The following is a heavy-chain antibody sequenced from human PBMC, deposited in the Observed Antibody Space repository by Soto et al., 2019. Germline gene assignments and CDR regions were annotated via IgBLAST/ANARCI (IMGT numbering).Heavy chain of an antibody. CDR3: ARVGEQLVRGPYYYYGMDV. Sequence: PGGSLRLSCAASGFTVSSNYMSWVRQAPGKGLEWVSVIYSGGSTYYADSVKGRFTISRDNSKNTLYLQMNSLRAEDTAVYYCARVGEQLVRGPYYYYGMDVWGQGTTVTVSS. CDR1: GFTVSSNY. D-gene: IGHD6-6*01. CDR2: IYSGGST. V-gene: IGHV3-53*01. J-gene: IGHJ6*02.